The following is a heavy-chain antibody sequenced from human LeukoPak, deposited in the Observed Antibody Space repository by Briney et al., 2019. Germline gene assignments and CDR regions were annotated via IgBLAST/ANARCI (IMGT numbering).Heavy chain of an antibody. J-gene: IGHJ5*02. CDR1: GFTISTNY. Sequence: GGSLRLSCVVSGFTISTNYMSWVRQAPGKGLEWVSVFYSGGNTYYADSVKGRFTISRDNSKSTLYLQMNGLRADDTAVYYCARDSFGNCLITGCSHRGWFGPWGQGTAVAVSS. D-gene: IGHD3-22*01. V-gene: IGHV3-53*01. CDR3: ARDSFGNCLITGCSHRGWFGP. CDR2: FYSGGNT.